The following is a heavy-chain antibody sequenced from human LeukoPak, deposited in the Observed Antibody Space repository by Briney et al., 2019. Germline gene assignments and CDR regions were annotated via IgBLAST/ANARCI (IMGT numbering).Heavy chain of an antibody. CDR3: ARGEEWELLYFDY. V-gene: IGHV4-61*02. J-gene: IGHJ4*02. Sequence: PSQTLSLTCTVSGGSISSGSYYWSWIRQPAGKGLEWIGRIYTSGSTNYNPSLKSRVAISVDTSKNQFSLKLSSVTAADTAVYYCARGEEWELLYFDYWGQGTLVTVSS. D-gene: IGHD1-26*01. CDR2: IYTSGST. CDR1: GGSISSGSYY.